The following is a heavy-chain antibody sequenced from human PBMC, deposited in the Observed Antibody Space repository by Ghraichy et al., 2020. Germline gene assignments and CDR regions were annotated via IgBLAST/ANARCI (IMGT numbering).Heavy chain of an antibody. Sequence: GGSLRLSCAASGFTFSSYAMSWVRQAPGKGLEWVSAISGSGGSTYYADSVKGRFTISRDNSKNTLYLQMNSLRAEDTAVYYCPKAIYYYYGMDVWGQGTTVTVSS. V-gene: IGHV3-23*01. J-gene: IGHJ6*02. CDR2: ISGSGGST. CDR1: GFTFSSYA. CDR3: PKAIYYYYGMDV.